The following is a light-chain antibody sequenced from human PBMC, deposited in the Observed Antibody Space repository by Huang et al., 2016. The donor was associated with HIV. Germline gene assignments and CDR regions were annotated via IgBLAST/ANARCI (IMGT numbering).Light chain of an antibody. J-gene: IGKJ2*03. V-gene: IGKV3-15*01. CDR3: QQYSGGYS. CDR1: QSVSNY. CDR2: GAS. Sequence: EIVLTQSPATLSVSPGERATLSCRASQSVSNYLAWYQHRHGQAPSLLIYGASTRATGVPARFSCSGSGTEFTPTISGLQSEDFAVYYCQQYSGGYSFGQGTKVDIK.